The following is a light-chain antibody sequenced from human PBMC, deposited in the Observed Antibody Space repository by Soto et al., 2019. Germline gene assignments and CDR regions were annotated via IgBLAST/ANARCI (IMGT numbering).Light chain of an antibody. J-gene: IGLJ1*01. CDR1: SSDVGGYNY. CDR2: DVS. V-gene: IGLV2-14*01. Sequence: QSALTQPASVSGSPGQSITISCTGTSSDVGGYNYVSWYQQHPGKAPKLMIYDVSNRPSGVSNRVSGSKSGNTASLTISGLHAEDEADDYCSSYTSSSTILYVFGTGTKVTVL. CDR3: SSYTSSSTILYV.